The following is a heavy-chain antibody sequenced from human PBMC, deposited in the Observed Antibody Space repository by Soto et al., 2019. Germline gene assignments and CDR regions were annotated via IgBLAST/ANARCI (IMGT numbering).Heavy chain of an antibody. Sequence: QVQLVESGGGVVQPGGSLRLSCGASGFSFSNYGMYWVRQAPGKGLEWVAVIWYDGSKKKYVDSVKGRFTISRDNSKNTVFLQMDSLRVEDTAVYYCAKDRGGGDLRSGYFHYWGQGSLVIVSS. CDR2: IWYDGSKK. CDR3: AKDRGGGDLRSGYFHY. V-gene: IGHV3-33*06. CDR1: GFSFSNYG. J-gene: IGHJ4*02. D-gene: IGHD3-10*01.